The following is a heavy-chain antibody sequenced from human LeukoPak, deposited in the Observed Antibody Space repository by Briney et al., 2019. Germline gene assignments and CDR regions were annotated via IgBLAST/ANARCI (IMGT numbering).Heavy chain of an antibody. J-gene: IGHJ5*02. D-gene: IGHD3-10*01. CDR1: GGSISSGDYY. CDR2: IYYSGST. CDR3: ARVPQFGQRPHTNWFDP. V-gene: IGHV4-30-4*08. Sequence: KPSETLSLTCTVSGGSISSGDYYWSWIRQPPGKGLEWIGYIYYSGSTYYNPSLKSRVTISVDTSKNQFSLKLSSVTAADTAVYYCARVPQFGQRPHTNWFDPWGQGTLVTVSS.